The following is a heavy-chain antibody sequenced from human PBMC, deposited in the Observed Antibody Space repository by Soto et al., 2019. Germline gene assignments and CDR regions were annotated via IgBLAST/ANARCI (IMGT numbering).Heavy chain of an antibody. D-gene: IGHD3-16*01. CDR2: IWYDGSNK. CDR1: GFTFSSYG. V-gene: IGHV3-33*01. J-gene: IGHJ6*02. Sequence: PGGSLRLSCAASGFTFSSYGMHWVRQAPGKGLEWVAVIWYDGSNKYYADSVKGRFTISRDNSKNTLYLQMNSLRAEDTAVYYCARDPRGSYYNGMDVWGQGTTVTVSS. CDR3: ARDPRGSYYNGMDV.